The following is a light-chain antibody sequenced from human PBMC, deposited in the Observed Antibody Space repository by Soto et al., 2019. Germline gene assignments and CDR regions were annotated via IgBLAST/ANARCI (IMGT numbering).Light chain of an antibody. Sequence: QSVLTQPPSASGTPGQRGTISCSGSSSNIGSNTVNWYQQLPGTAPKLLIYSNNQRPSGVPDRFSGSKSGTSASLAISGLESEDEADYSCAAWDDSLNGVVFGGGTKLTVL. V-gene: IGLV1-44*01. CDR1: SSNIGSNT. CDR3: AAWDDSLNGVV. J-gene: IGLJ2*01. CDR2: SNN.